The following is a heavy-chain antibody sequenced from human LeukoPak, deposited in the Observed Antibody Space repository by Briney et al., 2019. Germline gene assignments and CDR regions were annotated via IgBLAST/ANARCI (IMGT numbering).Heavy chain of an antibody. V-gene: IGHV3-23*01. CDR3: AKDKEGGYSYGPDAFDI. D-gene: IGHD5-18*01. CDR2: ISGSGGST. CDR1: GFTFSSYA. J-gene: IGHJ3*02. Sequence: GGSLRLSCAAPGFTFSSYAMSWVRQAPGKGLEWVSAISGSGGSTYYADSVKGRLTISRDNSKNTLYLQMNSLRAEDTAVYYCAKDKEGGYSYGPDAFDIWGQGTMVTVSS.